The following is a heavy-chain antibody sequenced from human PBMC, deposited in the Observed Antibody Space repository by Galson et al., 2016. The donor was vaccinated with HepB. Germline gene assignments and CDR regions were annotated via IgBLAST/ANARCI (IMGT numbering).Heavy chain of an antibody. D-gene: IGHD3-10*01. Sequence: SLRLSCAASGFNFGGHGMHWVRQAPGKGLEWVAVISCDGSNKYYAGSVKGRFTISRDNAKNTLSLQMNSLRVEDTAVYYCHVWFGESCYGVDVWGQGTTVTVSS. V-gene: IGHV3-30*03. CDR1: GFNFGGHG. CDR3: HVWFGESCYGVDV. J-gene: IGHJ6*02. CDR2: ISCDGSNK.